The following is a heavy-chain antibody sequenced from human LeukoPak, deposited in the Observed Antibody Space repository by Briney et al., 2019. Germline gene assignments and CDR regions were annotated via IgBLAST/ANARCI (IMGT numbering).Heavy chain of an antibody. J-gene: IGHJ4*02. CDR3: ARETYCSSTSCYDY. Sequence: GASVKVSCKASGYTFTSYGISWVRQAPGQGLEWMGWISAYNGSTNYAQKLQGRVTMTTDTSTSTAYMELRSLRSDDTAVYYCARETYCSSTSCYDYWGQGTLVTVSS. CDR2: ISAYNGST. V-gene: IGHV1-18*01. D-gene: IGHD2-2*01. CDR1: GYTFTSYG.